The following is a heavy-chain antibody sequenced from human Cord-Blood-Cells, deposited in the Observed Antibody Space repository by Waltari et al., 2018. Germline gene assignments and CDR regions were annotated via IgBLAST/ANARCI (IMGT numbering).Heavy chain of an antibody. J-gene: IGHJ6*02. CDR3: TATPYSSSWYYYYYGMDV. CDR2: MNPNSGNT. V-gene: IGHV1-8*01. Sequence: QVQLVQSGAEVKKPGASVKVSCKASGYTFTSYDINWVRQATGQGLEWMGWMNPNSGNTGYAQKLQGRVTMTRNTSISTAYMELSSLRSEDTAVYYCTATPYSSSWYYYYYGMDVWGQGTTVTVSS. CDR1: GYTFTSYD. D-gene: IGHD6-13*01.